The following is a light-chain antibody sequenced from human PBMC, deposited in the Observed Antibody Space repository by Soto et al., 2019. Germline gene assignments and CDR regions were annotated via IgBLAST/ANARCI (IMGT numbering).Light chain of an antibody. CDR3: QQRSNWQIT. CDR1: PSVSSSY. J-gene: IGKJ5*01. CDR2: GAS. V-gene: IGKV3D-20*02. Sequence: EIVLTPSPGTLSLSPGEGATLSCRASPSVSSSYIAWYQQRPGQTPSLLIYGASTRATGIPDRFSGSGSGTHFTLTISSLEPDDFAVYYCQQRSNWQITFGQGARLEIK.